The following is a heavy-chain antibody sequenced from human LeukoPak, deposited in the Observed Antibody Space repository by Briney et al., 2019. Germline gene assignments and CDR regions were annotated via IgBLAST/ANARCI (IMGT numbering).Heavy chain of an antibody. J-gene: IGHJ4*02. D-gene: IGHD1-26*01. V-gene: IGHV1-46*01. Sequence: ASVKVSCKASGYTFTSYYMHWVRQAPGQGLEWMGISNPSGGSTGYAQKFQGRVTMTRDTSTRTVYMELSSLRSEDTGVYYCARDRGIVGTTPVYYFDYWGQGTLVTVSS. CDR2: SNPSGGST. CDR1: GYTFTSYY. CDR3: ARDRGIVGTTPVYYFDY.